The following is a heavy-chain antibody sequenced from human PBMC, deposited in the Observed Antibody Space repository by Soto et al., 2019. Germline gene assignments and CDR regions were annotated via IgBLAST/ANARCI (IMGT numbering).Heavy chain of an antibody. J-gene: IGHJ5*02. CDR3: ASRLQVSRKPGFDP. CDR1: GGTFSSYA. V-gene: IGHV1-69*06. CDR2: IIPIFGTA. Sequence: GASVKVSCKASGGTFSSYAISWVRQAPGQGLEWMGGIIPIFGTANYAQKFQGRVTITADKSTSTAYMELSSLRSEDTAVYYCASRLQVSRKPGFDPWGQGTLVTVSS. D-gene: IGHD4-4*01.